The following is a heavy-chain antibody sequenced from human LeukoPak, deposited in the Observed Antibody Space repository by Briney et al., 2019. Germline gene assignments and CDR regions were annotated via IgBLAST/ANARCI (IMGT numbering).Heavy chain of an antibody. V-gene: IGHV3-30*02. CDR2: IRYDGSNK. D-gene: IGHD3-10*01. Sequence: PGGSLRLSCAASGFTFSSYGVHWVRQAPGKGLEWVAFIRYDGSNKYYADSVKGRFTISRDNSKNTLYLQMNSLRAEDTAVYYCARPTYYYGSGSYSGLDYWGQGTLVTVSS. CDR1: GFTFSSYG. CDR3: ARPTYYYGSGSYSGLDY. J-gene: IGHJ4*02.